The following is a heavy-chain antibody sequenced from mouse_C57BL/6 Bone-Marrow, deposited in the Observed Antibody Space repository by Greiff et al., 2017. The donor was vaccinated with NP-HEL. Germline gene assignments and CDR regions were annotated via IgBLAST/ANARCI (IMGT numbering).Heavy chain of an antibody. J-gene: IGHJ3*01. CDR3: AREDYYGSSYVFSAY. CDR2: IDPSDSYT. Sequence: QVQLQQSGAELVKPGASVKLSCKASGYTFTSYWLQWVKQRPGQGLEWIGEIDPSDSYTNYNQKFKGKATLTVDTSSSTAYMQSRSLTSEDSAVYYCAREDYYGSSYVFSAYWGQGTLVTVSA. D-gene: IGHD1-1*01. V-gene: IGHV1-50*01. CDR1: GYTFTSYW.